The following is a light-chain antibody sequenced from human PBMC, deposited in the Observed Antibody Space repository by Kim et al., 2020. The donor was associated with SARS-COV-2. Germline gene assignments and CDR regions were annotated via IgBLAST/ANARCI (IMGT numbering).Light chain of an antibody. CDR1: QGIWKY. Sequence: DIQMTQSPSSLSASVGERVTITCRASQGIWKYLAWYQQRPGKVPKLLIHAASTLQSGVPSRFSGSGSGTHFTLTISSLQPEDVATYYCQKYDNAPYTFGEGTKLE. V-gene: IGKV1-27*01. CDR2: AAS. J-gene: IGKJ2*01. CDR3: QKYDNAPYT.